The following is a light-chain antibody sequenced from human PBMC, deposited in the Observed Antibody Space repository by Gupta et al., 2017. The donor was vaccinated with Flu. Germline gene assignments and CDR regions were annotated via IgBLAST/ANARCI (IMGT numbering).Light chain of an antibody. V-gene: IGLV2-8*01. CDR1: SSDVGDYNY. CDR2: EVS. CDR3: SSYASSNNLI. Sequence: QSALTQPPSASGSPGQSVTISCTGTSSDVGDYNYVSWYQQHPGKAPKVMIYEVSKRPSGVPDRFSGSKSGNTASLTVSGLQAEDEADYYCSSYASSNNLIFGGGTKLTVL. J-gene: IGLJ2*01.